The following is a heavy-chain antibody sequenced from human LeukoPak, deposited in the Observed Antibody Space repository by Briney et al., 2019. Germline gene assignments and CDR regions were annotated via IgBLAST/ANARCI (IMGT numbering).Heavy chain of an antibody. J-gene: IGHJ6*03. CDR1: GGSISSGSYY. Sequence: PSETLSLTCTVSGGSISSGSYYWSWIRQPAGKGLEWIGRIYTSGSTNYNPSLKSRVTISVDTSKNQFSLKLSSVTAADTAVYYCAREFGSVLRFFGYAMDVWGKGTTVTVSS. V-gene: IGHV4-61*02. D-gene: IGHD3-3*01. CDR3: AREFGSVLRFFGYAMDV. CDR2: IYTSGST.